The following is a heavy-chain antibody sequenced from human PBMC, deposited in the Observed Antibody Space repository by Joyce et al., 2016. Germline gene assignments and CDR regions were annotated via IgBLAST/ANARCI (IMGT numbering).Heavy chain of an antibody. J-gene: IGHJ4*02. D-gene: IGHD4/OR15-4a*01. CDR3: ARALDYGVFANFDF. V-gene: IGHV1-2*02. CDR1: GYTFTDFY. CDR2: INPNSGGT. Sequence: QVQLAQSGAEVKKPGASVKLSCKASGYTFTDFYMHWVRQAPGQGLEWLGWINPNSGGTNYAQNCQDRVTMTKVTSMSTAYMELTRLTSDDTAVYYCARALDYGVFANFDFWGQGTLVTVSS.